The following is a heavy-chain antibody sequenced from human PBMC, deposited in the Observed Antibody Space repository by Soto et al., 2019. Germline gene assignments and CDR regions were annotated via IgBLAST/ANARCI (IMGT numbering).Heavy chain of an antibody. CDR1: GYTFTSYD. CDR3: AREAHQGPYRGDDFAS. CDR2: MNPNSDNT. D-gene: IGHD5-12*01. Sequence: GASLKVSCKASGYTFTSYDINWVRQDTGQGLEWMGWMNPNSDNTGNAQKYQGRFTWTRNTSKSTAYVELSSLRSEDTAVHYCAREAHQGPYRGDDFASWGEGAQDAVSS. J-gene: IGHJ4*02. V-gene: IGHV1-8*01.